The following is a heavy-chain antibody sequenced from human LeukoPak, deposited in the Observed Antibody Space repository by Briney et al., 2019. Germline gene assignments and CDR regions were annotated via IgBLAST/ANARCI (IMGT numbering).Heavy chain of an antibody. Sequence: GGSLRLFCVPSGVILSDNYVSWIRQAPGKGLEWVSYISISSSYTNYADSVKGRFTISRDNAKNPLYLQMNSLRAPSPAVYYSPLHGAYSGYYLVAYWGPGTLVTVSS. D-gene: IGHD5-12*01. CDR3: PLHGAYSGYYLVAY. CDR2: ISISSSYT. CDR1: GVILSDNY. J-gene: IGHJ4*02. V-gene: IGHV3-11*03.